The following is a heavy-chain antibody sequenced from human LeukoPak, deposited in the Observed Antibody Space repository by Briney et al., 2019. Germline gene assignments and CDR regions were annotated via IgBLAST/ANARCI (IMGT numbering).Heavy chain of an antibody. D-gene: IGHD3-10*01. CDR1: GGSISSGGYS. CDR3: ARRYGSGSSGTFDY. J-gene: IGHJ4*02. CDR2: IYYSGST. Sequence: SETLSLTCAVSGGSISSGGYSWSWIRQPPGKGLEWIGYIYYSGSTYYNPSLKSRVTISVDTSKNQFSLKLSSVTAADTAVYYCARRYGSGSSGTFDYWGQGTLVTVSS. V-gene: IGHV4-30-4*07.